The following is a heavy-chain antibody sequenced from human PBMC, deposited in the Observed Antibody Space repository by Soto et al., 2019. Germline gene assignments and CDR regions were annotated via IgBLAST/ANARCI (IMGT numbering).Heavy chain of an antibody. J-gene: IGHJ3*02. V-gene: IGHV1-2*04. CDR2: INPNSGGT. D-gene: IGHD3-22*01. Sequence: ASVNVSCKASGYTFTGYYMHWVRQAPGQGLEWMGWINPNSGGTNYAQKFQGWVAMTRDTSISTAYMELSRLRSDDTAVYYCARYYYDSSGPVSGAFDIWGQAPLFTVS. CDR1: GYTFTGYY. CDR3: ARYYYDSSGPVSGAFDI.